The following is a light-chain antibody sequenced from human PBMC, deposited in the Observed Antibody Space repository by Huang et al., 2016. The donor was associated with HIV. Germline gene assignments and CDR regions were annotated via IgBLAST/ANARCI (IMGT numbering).Light chain of an antibody. J-gene: IGKJ2*01. CDR3: QQSYNLTYT. V-gene: IGKV1-39*01. CDR1: QSITTY. Sequence: DIQMTQSPPSLSASLGDRVTITCRSSQSITTYLNWDRHKPEEAPELLIHATSTLQNVVPSRCSGDGSWTDFTLTITNLQPEDVASYYWQQSYNLTYTFGRGTKVDIK. CDR2: ATS.